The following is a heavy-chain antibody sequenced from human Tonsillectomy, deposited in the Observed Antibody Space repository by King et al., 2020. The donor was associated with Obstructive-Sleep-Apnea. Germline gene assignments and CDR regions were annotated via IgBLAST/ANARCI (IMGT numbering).Heavy chain of an antibody. CDR2: IYYSGST. D-gene: IGHD2-15*01. V-gene: IGHV4-31*03. J-gene: IGHJ6*02. Sequence: VQLQESGPGLVKPSQTLSLTCTVSVGSISSGGYYWSWIRQHPGKGLEWIGYIYYSGSTYYNPSLKSRVTISVDTSKNQFSLKLSSVTAADTAVYYCARDRRYCSGGSCYKIYGMDVWGQGTTVTVSS. CDR3: ARDRRYCSGGSCYKIYGMDV. CDR1: VGSISSGGYY.